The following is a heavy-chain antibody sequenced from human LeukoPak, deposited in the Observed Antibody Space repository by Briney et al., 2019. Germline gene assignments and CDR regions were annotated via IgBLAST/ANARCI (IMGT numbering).Heavy chain of an antibody. D-gene: IGHD3-10*01. CDR3: ARGPTYYYGSGPYYYYYMDV. CDR1: GFTFSSYS. V-gene: IGHV3-48*01. Sequence: GGSLRLSCTASGFTFSSYSMNWVRQAPGKGLEWVSYISSSSSTIYYADSVKGRFTISRDNAKNSLYLQMNSLRAEDTAVYYCARGPTYYYGSGPYYYYYMDVWGKGTTVTVSS. J-gene: IGHJ6*03. CDR2: ISSSSSTI.